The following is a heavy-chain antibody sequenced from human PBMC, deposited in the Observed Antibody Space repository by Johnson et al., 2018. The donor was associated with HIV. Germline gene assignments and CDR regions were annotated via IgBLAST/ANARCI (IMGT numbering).Heavy chain of an antibody. CDR1: GFTVSSNY. Sequence: MLLVESGGGLVQPGGSLRLSCAASGFTVSSNYMSWVRQAPGKGLEWVSVIYSGGSTYYADSVKGRFTISRDNSKNTLYLQMNSLRAEDTAVYYCARHGTTVVTRGAFDIWGQGTMVTVSS. J-gene: IGHJ3*02. V-gene: IGHV3-66*02. D-gene: IGHD4-23*01. CDR2: IYSGGST. CDR3: ARHGTTVVTRGAFDI.